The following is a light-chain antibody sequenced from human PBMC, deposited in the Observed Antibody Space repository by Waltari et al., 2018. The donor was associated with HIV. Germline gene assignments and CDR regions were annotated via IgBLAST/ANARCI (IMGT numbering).Light chain of an antibody. Sequence: QSALTQPRSVSGSPGQSVTISCTRTGSDVGSFHFVSWYQHLPAKAPKLLIYDATKRPSGVPDRCSGSKSGDTASLTISGLQAEDEADYYCCTYAAKYVLFGGGTNLTVL. CDR1: GSDVGSFHF. J-gene: IGLJ2*01. CDR2: DAT. V-gene: IGLV2-11*01. CDR3: CTYAAKYVL.